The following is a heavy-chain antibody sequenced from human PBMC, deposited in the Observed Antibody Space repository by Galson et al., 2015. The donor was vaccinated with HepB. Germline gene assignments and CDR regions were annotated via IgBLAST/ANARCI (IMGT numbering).Heavy chain of an antibody. CDR1: GYTFTSYG. CDR3: ARVARDYYDSSGYYLYYYYGMDV. CDR2: ISAYNGNT. D-gene: IGHD3-22*01. Sequence: SVKVSCKASGYTFTSYGISWVRQAPGQGLEWMGWISAYNGNTNYAQKLQGRVTMTTDTSTSTAYMELRSLRSDDTAVYYCARVARDYYDSSGYYLYYYYGMDVWGQGTTVTVSS. V-gene: IGHV1-18*04. J-gene: IGHJ6*02.